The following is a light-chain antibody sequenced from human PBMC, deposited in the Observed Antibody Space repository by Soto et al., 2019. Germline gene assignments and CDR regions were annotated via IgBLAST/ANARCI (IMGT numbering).Light chain of an antibody. Sequence: DILLTQSPATLSLSPGERATLSCRASQSISSYLAWYQQNPGQAPRLLIYVASNRATGIPARFSGSGSGTDFTLTISSLEPEDFSVYYCQQRRNWHLTFGGGTKVEIK. CDR3: QQRRNWHLT. J-gene: IGKJ4*01. CDR1: QSISSY. V-gene: IGKV3-11*01. CDR2: VAS.